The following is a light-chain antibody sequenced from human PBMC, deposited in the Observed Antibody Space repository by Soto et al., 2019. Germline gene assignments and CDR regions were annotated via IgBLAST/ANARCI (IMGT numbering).Light chain of an antibody. CDR1: SSNIGSNY. Sequence: QSVLTQPPSASGTPWQRVTISCSGSSSNIGSNYVYWYQQLPGTAPKLLIYRNNQRPSGVPDRFSGSKSGTSASLAISGLRSEDEADYYCAAWDDSLSGLVFGTGTKVTVL. J-gene: IGLJ1*01. CDR3: AAWDDSLSGLV. V-gene: IGLV1-47*01. CDR2: RNN.